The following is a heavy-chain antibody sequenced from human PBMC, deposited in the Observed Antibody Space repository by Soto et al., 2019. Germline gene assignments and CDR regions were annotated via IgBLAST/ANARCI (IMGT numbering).Heavy chain of an antibody. D-gene: IGHD3-22*01. V-gene: IGHV1-69*01. Sequence: QVQLVQSGAEVKKPGSSVKVSCKASGGTFSSYAISWVRQAPGQGLEWMGGIIPIFGTANYAQKFQGRVTITADECTSTAYMELSSLRSEDTAVYYCARDSYYYDSSGYYPGFDAFDIWGQGTMVTVS. CDR3: ARDSYYYDSSGYYPGFDAFDI. CDR1: GGTFSSYA. CDR2: IIPIFGTA. J-gene: IGHJ3*02.